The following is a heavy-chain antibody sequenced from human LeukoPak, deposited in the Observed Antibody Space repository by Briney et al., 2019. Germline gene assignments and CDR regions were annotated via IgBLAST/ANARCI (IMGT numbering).Heavy chain of an antibody. V-gene: IGHV3-48*04. Sequence: GGSLRLSCAASGFTFSSYSMNWVRQAPGKGLEWVSYISSSSSTIYYADSVKGRFTISKDNAKNSLYLQMNSLRAEDTAVYYCARAGGSTVSHSDYWGQGTLVTVSS. J-gene: IGHJ4*02. CDR3: ARAGGSTVSHSDY. D-gene: IGHD4-17*01. CDR1: GFTFSSYS. CDR2: ISSSSSTI.